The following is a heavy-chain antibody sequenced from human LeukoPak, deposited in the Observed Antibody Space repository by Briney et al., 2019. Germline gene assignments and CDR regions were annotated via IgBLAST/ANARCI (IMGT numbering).Heavy chain of an antibody. J-gene: IGHJ4*02. CDR3: ARDRDSSSSFDY. Sequence: GGSLRLSCAASGFTFSSYSMNWVRQAPGKGLEWVSSISSSSSYIYYADSVKGRFTISRDNAKNSLYLQMNSLRAEDTAVYYCARDRDSSSSFDYWGQGTLVTVSS. V-gene: IGHV3-21*04. D-gene: IGHD6-6*01. CDR1: GFTFSSYS. CDR2: ISSSSSYI.